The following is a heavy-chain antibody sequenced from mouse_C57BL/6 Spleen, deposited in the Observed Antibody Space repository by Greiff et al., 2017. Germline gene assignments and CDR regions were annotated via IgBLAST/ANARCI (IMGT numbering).Heavy chain of an antibody. CDR2: ISSGSSTI. CDR1: GFTFSDNG. Sequence: EVQGVESGGGLVKPGGSLKFSCAASGFTFSDNGMHWVRQAPEKGLEWVAYISSGSSTIYYADTVKGRFTISRDNAKNTLFLQMTSLRSEDTAMYYCASGSNYVMDYWGQGTSVTVSS. J-gene: IGHJ4*01. CDR3: ASGSNYVMDY. V-gene: IGHV5-17*01. D-gene: IGHD5-1*01.